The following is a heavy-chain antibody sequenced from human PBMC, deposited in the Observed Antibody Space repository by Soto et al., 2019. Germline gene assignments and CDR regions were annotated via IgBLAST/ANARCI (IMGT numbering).Heavy chain of an antibody. J-gene: IGHJ6*02. V-gene: IGHV3-23*01. Sequence: QLLESVGGLVQPGGSLRLSCAASGFTFSIYSMNWVRQAPGKGLEWVSLISGSGGSTHYADSVEGRFTISRDNSKNTLYLEMDSLRAEDMAVYYCAKVVKYDVLTGYYKGPDYYGMDVWGQGTTVTVSS. CDR3: AKVVKYDVLTGYYKGPDYYGMDV. D-gene: IGHD3-9*01. CDR2: ISGSGGST. CDR1: GFTFSIYS.